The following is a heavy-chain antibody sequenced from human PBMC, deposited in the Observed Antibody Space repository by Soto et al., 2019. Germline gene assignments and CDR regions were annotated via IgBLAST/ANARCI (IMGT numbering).Heavy chain of an antibody. CDR2: ISGSGVST. V-gene: IGHV3-23*01. CDR1: GFTFSNYA. CDR3: ARLGLAPYYYGMDV. Sequence: GGSLRLSCAASGFTFSNYAMSWVRQAPGKGLEWVSGISGSGVSTYYADSVKGRFTISRDNAKNSLYLQMNSLRAEDTAVYYCARLGLAPYYYGMDVWGQGTTVTVSS. J-gene: IGHJ6*02. D-gene: IGHD2-8*02.